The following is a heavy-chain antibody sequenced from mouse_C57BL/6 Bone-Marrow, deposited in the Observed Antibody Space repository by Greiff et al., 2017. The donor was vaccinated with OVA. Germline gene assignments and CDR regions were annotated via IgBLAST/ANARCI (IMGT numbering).Heavy chain of an antibody. Sequence: EVKLVESGGGLVKPGGSLKLSCAASGFTFSSYTMSWVRQTPEKRLEWVATISGGGGNTYYPDSVKGRFTISRANAKNTLYLQMSSLRSEDTALYYCARRGPYYSNSYAMDYWGQGTSVTVSS. CDR3: ARRGPYYSNSYAMDY. CDR1: GFTFSSYT. D-gene: IGHD2-5*01. J-gene: IGHJ4*01. V-gene: IGHV5-9*01. CDR2: ISGGGGNT.